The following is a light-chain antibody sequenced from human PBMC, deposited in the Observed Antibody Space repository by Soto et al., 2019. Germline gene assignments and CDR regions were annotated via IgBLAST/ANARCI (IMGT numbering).Light chain of an antibody. Sequence: EIVLTQSAATLSLSPGERATLSCRASQSVSSYLAWYQHKPGQAPRLLIYDAFNRATGVPVRFSGSGSGTDFTLTISSLEPEDFAVYYCQQRSNWAPITFGPGTKVDIK. CDR1: QSVSSY. CDR2: DAF. CDR3: QQRSNWAPIT. V-gene: IGKV3-11*01. J-gene: IGKJ3*01.